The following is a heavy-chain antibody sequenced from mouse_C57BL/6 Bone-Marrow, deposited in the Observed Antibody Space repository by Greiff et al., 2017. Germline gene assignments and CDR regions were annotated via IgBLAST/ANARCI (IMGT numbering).Heavy chain of an antibody. CDR1: GYAFSSSW. D-gene: IGHD2-1*01. V-gene: IGHV1-82*01. CDR3: ARGGNYFY. Sequence: QVQLQQSGPELVKPGASVKISCKASGYAFSSSWMNWVKQRPGKGLEWIGRIYPGDGDTNYNGKFKGKATLTADKSSSTAYMQLSSLTSEDSAVYFCARGGNYFYWGQGTTLTVSS. J-gene: IGHJ2*01. CDR2: IYPGDGDT.